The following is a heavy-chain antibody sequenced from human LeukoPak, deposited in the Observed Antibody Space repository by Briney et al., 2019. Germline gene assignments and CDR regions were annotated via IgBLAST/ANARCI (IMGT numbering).Heavy chain of an antibody. D-gene: IGHD3-10*01. CDR1: GFTFSNCA. CDR3: AKDRNYYGSGSQNDC. J-gene: IGHJ4*02. Sequence: PGGSLRLSCAASGFTFSNCAMSWVRQTPGKGLEWVSTISGSGGSTSYADSVKGRFTISRDNSKNTLYLQMNSLRAEDMAVYYCAKDRNYYGSGSQNDCWGQGTLVTVSS. CDR2: ISGSGGST. V-gene: IGHV3-23*01.